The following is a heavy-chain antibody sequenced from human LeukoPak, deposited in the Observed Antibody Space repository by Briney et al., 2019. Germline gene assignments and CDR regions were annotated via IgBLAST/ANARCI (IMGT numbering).Heavy chain of an antibody. CDR3: AREGVDWNHSVDYFDY. CDR2: INPNSGGT. V-gene: IGHV1-2*02. D-gene: IGHD1-1*01. Sequence: ASVTVSCKASGYTFTGYYMHWVRQGPGQGLEWMGWINPNSGGTNYAQKFQGRVTMTRDTSISTAYMELSRLRSDDTAVYYCAREGVDWNHSVDYFDYWGQGTLVTVSS. J-gene: IGHJ4*02. CDR1: GYTFTGYY.